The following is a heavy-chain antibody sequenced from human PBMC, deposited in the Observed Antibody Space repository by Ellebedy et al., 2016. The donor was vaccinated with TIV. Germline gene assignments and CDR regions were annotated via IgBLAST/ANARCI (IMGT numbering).Heavy chain of an antibody. D-gene: IGHD6-13*01. Sequence: ASVKVSCKASGYTFTGYYIHWVRQAPGQGLEWMGWINPNSGGTNYAQKFQGRVTMTRDTSISTGYMELSGLKSDDTAVYYCAALPYISTSSAYWGQGTLVTVSS. CDR3: AALPYISTSSAY. J-gene: IGHJ4*02. CDR2: INPNSGGT. CDR1: GYTFTGYY. V-gene: IGHV1-2*02.